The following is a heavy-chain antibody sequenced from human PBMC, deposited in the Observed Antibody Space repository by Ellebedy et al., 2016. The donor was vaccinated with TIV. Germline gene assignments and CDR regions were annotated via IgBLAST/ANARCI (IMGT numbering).Heavy chain of an antibody. Sequence: MPSETLSLTCGVSDGSVSTTKYYRAWIRQPPGKGLEWIGSVYYSGSPYYNPSFKSRVTLTADTSKNQFSLNLRTVTAADTAVYYCARIDPWQPIDDWGQGILVTISS. V-gene: IGHV4-39*01. CDR1: DGSVSTTKYY. CDR2: VYYSGSP. J-gene: IGHJ4*02. D-gene: IGHD2-21*01. CDR3: ARIDPWQPIDD.